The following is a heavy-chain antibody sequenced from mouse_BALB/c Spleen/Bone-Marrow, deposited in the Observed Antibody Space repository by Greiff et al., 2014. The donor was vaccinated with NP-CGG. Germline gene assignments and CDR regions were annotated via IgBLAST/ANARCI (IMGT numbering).Heavy chain of an antibody. CDR1: GFTFSSFG. CDR3: ARSYYGSSYYFDY. D-gene: IGHD1-1*01. J-gene: IGHJ2*01. V-gene: IGHV5-17*02. Sequence: DVQLQESGGGLVQPGGFRKLSCAASGFTFSSFGMHWVRQAPEKGLEWVAYISSGSSTIYYADTVKGRFTISRDNPKNTLFLQMTSLRSEDTAMYYCARSYYGSSYYFDYWGQGTTLTVSS. CDR2: ISSGSSTI.